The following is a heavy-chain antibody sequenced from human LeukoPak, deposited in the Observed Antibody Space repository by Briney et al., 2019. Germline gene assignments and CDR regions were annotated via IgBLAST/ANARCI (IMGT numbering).Heavy chain of an antibody. Sequence: ASVKVSCKASGYTFVSSQMHWVRQAPGQGLEWMGIINPSGESTNYAQKFQGRVTMTSDTSTSTVYMELSSLRSEDTAVYYCARRSSTSCYNWGQGTLVTVSS. CDR2: INPSGEST. J-gene: IGHJ4*02. V-gene: IGHV1-46*01. CDR3: ARRSSTSCYN. D-gene: IGHD2-2*01. CDR1: GYTFVSSQ.